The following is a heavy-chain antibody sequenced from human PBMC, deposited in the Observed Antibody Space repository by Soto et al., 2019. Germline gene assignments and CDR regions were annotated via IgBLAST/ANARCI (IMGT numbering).Heavy chain of an antibody. Sequence: EVQILESGGGLVQPGGSLRLSCAASGFTFSAYVMSWVRQAPGKGLEWVSAISAAGGRTFYADSVKGRFTISRVNSKNTLYLQMNSLTAEDTAVYYCAKGIQGVITPDDTFDYWGQGTLVTVSS. J-gene: IGHJ4*02. CDR2: ISAAGGRT. D-gene: IGHD2-21*01. CDR3: AKGIQGVITPDDTFDY. V-gene: IGHV3-23*01. CDR1: GFTFSAYV.